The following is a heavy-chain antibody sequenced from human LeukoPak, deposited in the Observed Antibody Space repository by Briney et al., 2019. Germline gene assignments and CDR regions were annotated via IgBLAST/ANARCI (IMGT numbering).Heavy chain of an antibody. CDR3: VRITGGQNWFDP. Sequence: PGGSLRLSCEASGFTFSSSSMNWVRQAPGKGLEWVGRSRKKAKKYTTEYAASVQDRFTISRDNSKNSLYLQMNTLTTADTAVYYCVRITGGQNWFDPWGQGTLVIVSS. CDR2: SRKKAKKYTT. CDR1: GFTFSSSS. J-gene: IGHJ5*02. V-gene: IGHV3-72*01. D-gene: IGHD1-20*01.